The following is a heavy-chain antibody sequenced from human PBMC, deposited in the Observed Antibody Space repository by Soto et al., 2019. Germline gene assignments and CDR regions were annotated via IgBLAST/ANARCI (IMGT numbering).Heavy chain of an antibody. CDR2: ISSNGGSI. J-gene: IGHJ3*02. Sequence: GGSLRLSCAASGFTFSTYAMNWVRQAPGKGLEYVSAISSNGGSIYYANSVKGRFTISRDNSKNTLYLQMGSLRAEDMAVYYCARDSESAAADTFDIWGQGTMVTVSS. D-gene: IGHD6-13*01. CDR3: ARDSESAAADTFDI. CDR1: GFTFSTYA. V-gene: IGHV3-64*01.